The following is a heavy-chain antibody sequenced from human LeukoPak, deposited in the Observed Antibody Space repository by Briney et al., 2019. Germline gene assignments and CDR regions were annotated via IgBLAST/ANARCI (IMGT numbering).Heavy chain of an antibody. CDR3: ARDDQIRGVIISYYYYYGMDV. J-gene: IGHJ6*02. Sequence: ASVKVSCKASGYTFTSYDINWVRQATGQGLEWMGWINPNSGGTNYAQKFQGRVTMTRDTSISTAYMELSRLRSDDTAVYYCARDDQIRGVIISYYYYYGMDVWGQGTTVTVSS. V-gene: IGHV1-2*02. CDR2: INPNSGGT. CDR1: GYTFTSYD. D-gene: IGHD3-10*01.